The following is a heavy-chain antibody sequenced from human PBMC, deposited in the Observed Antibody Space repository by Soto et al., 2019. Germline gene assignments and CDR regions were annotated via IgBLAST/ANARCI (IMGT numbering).Heavy chain of an antibody. CDR3: AKGSDWLFQTASFCGP. J-gene: IGHJ5*02. Sequence: EVQLLESGGGLVQPGGSLRLSCAASGFSFSSYAMSWVRQAPGKGLEWVSGISGSGGSTFYAASVKGRFTISRDNSKNSRDLQMISRPAADTAVYFSAKGSDWLFQTASFCGPWGQGTLLIVSS. CDR1: GFSFSSYA. D-gene: IGHD3-9*01. V-gene: IGHV3-23*01. CDR2: ISGSGGST.